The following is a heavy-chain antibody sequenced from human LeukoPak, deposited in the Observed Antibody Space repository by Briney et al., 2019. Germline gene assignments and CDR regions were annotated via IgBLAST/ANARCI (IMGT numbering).Heavy chain of an antibody. CDR3: ARGPRYCSSTSCYSKHGYMDV. Sequence: PGGSLRLSCAASGFTFSSYGMHWVRQAPGKGLEWVAVIWYDGSNKYYADSVKGRFTISRDNSKNTLYLQMNSLRAEDTAVYYCARGPRYCSSTSCYSKHGYMDVWGKGTTVTVSS. J-gene: IGHJ6*03. CDR1: GFTFSSYG. CDR2: IWYDGSNK. D-gene: IGHD2-2*01. V-gene: IGHV3-33*01.